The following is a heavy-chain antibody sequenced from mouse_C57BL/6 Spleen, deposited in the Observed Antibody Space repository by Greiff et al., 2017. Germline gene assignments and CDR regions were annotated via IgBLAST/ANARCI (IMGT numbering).Heavy chain of an antibody. CDR3: AGAAYYSNYERVYWYFDV. CDR2: INPNNGGT. D-gene: IGHD2-5*01. Sequence: EVQLQQSGPELVKPGASVKMSCKASGYTFTDYNMHWVKQSHGKSLEWIGYINPNNGGTSYNQKFKGKATLTVNKSSSTAYMELRSLPSEDSAVYYCAGAAYYSNYERVYWYFDVWGTGTTVTVSS. V-gene: IGHV1-22*01. CDR1: GYTFTDYN. J-gene: IGHJ1*03.